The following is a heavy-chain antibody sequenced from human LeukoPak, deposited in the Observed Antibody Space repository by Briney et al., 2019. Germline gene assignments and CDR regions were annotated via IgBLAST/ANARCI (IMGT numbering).Heavy chain of an antibody. V-gene: IGHV1-2*02. CDR3: AREYSGYDHSPVDP. Sequence: ASVKVSCKASGYTFTSYYMHWVRQAPGQGLEWMGWINPNSGGTKYAQNFQGRVTMTRDTSISTAYMELSSLRSDDTAVYYCAREYSGYDHSPVDPWGQGTLVTVSS. CDR2: INPNSGGT. J-gene: IGHJ5*02. D-gene: IGHD5-12*01. CDR1: GYTFTSYY.